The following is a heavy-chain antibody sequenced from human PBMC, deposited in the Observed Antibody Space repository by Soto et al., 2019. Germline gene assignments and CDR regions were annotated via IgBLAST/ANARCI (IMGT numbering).Heavy chain of an antibody. V-gene: IGHV3-30-3*01. J-gene: IGHJ6*02. CDR2: ISYDGSNK. CDR3: ARQRGYSYGTYYYYYGMDV. Sequence: QVQLVESGGGVVQPGRSLRLSCAASGFTFSSYAMHWVRQAPGKGLEWVAVISYDGSNKYYADSVKGRFTISRDNSKNPLYLQMNSLRAEDTAVYYCARQRGYSYGTYYYYYGMDVWGQGTTVTVSS. CDR1: GFTFSSYA. D-gene: IGHD5-18*01.